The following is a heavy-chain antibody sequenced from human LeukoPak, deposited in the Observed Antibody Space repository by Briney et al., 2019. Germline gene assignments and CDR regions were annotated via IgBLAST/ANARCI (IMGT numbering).Heavy chain of an antibody. V-gene: IGHV3-21*01. J-gene: IGHJ4*02. D-gene: IGHD2-15*01. Sequence: GGSLRLSCAASGFTFSSYNMNWVRQAPGKGLEWVSSISRSRSHISYADSLKGRFTMSSDNARNSLYLQMISLRADDTAVYYCARGLGYCSGGTCHHYFDYWGQGTLVTVSS. CDR1: GFTFSSYN. CDR3: ARGLGYCSGGTCHHYFDY. CDR2: ISRSRSHI.